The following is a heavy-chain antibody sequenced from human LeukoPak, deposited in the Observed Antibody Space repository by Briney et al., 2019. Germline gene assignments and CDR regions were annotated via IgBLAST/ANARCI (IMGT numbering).Heavy chain of an antibody. D-gene: IGHD6-13*01. CDR1: GFTFSSYS. Sequence: PGGSLRLSCAASGFTFSSYSMNWVRQAPGKGLEWVSSISSSSSYIYYADSVKGRFTTSRDNAKNSLYLQTNSLRAEDTAVYYCARGEYSSSWASDYWGQGTLVTVSS. CDR2: ISSSSSYI. V-gene: IGHV3-21*01. J-gene: IGHJ4*02. CDR3: ARGEYSSSWASDY.